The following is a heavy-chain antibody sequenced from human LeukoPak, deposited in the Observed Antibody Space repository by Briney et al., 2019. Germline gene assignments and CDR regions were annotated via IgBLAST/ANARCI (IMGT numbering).Heavy chain of an antibody. J-gene: IGHJ4*02. Sequence: GGSLRLSCAASGFTFSSHLMHWVRQAQGTGLVWVSSVKSDGTATKYADSVKGRFTISRDNAKNTLYLQMNSLRVEDTAVYYCVRKFATGDWGQGTLVTVSS. CDR1: GFTFSSHL. D-gene: IGHD1-14*01. CDR2: VKSDGTAT. V-gene: IGHV3-74*03. CDR3: VRKFATGD.